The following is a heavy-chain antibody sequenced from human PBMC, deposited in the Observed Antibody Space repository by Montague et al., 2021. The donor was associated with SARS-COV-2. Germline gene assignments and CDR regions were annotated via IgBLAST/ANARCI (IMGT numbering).Heavy chain of an antibody. CDR2: IYDSGST. J-gene: IGHJ4*02. CDR1: GGSISSYY. CDR3: ARHRRSRYGNFDC. D-gene: IGHD1-1*01. Sequence: SETLSLTCTVSGGSISSYYWSWIRQPPGKGLEWIGYIYDSGSTNYKSSLKSRVTISVDTSKSQFSLKLNSVTAADTAVYYCARHRRSRYGNFDCWGQGTLVTVSS. V-gene: IGHV4-59*08.